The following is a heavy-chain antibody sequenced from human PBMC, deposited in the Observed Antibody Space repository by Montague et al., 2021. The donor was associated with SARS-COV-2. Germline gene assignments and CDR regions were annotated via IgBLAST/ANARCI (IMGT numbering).Heavy chain of an antibody. V-gene: IGHV4-39*07. J-gene: IGHJ6*01. Sequence: SETLSLTCTVSGDSISSSSYYWGWIRQPPGKGLEWIGSIYYSGSTYYXPSLKSRGTISVDTSKNQFSLKLSSVTAADTAVYYCARVGRQQLVRLSGMDVWGQGNTVSVS. CDR2: IYYSGST. CDR1: GDSISSSSYY. D-gene: IGHD6-13*01. CDR3: ARVGRQQLVRLSGMDV.